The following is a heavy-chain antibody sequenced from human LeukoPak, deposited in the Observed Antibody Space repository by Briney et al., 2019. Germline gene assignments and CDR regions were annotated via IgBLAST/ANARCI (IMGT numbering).Heavy chain of an antibody. D-gene: IGHD3-16*01. V-gene: IGHV3-23*01. CDR2: ISGSGDTT. J-gene: IGHJ3*02. CDR3: AKLSRTTVGGAFEI. CDR1: GFTFSNPG. Sequence: GGSLRLSCAASGFTFSNPGLSWVRQAPGKGLEWVSGISGSGDTTYYADSVKGRFTISRDNSKNTVYLQMNSLRAEDMAVYYCAKLSRTTVGGAFEIWGEGTMVTVSS.